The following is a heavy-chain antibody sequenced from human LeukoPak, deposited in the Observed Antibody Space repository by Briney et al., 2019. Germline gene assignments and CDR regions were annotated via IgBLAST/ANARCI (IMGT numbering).Heavy chain of an antibody. CDR2: LRYTGET. D-gene: IGHD5-12*01. CDR1: GFTFSQYS. J-gene: IGHJ5*02. CDR3: ARDAGNSGYGCDL. V-gene: IGHV3-48*01. Sequence: GGSLRLSCAASGFTFSQYSINWVRQAPGKGLEWVSHLRYTGETFYADSVKGRFTISRDNVRNSLYLQMNSLRAEDTAMYYCARDAGNSGYGCDLWGQGTLVTVSS.